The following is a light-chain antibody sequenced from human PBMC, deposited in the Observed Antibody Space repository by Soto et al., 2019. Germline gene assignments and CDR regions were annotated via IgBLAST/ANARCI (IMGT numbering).Light chain of an antibody. V-gene: IGKV3-15*01. CDR2: GAS. CDR1: QSISSN. Sequence: EIVMTQSPATLSVSPGERATLSCRASQSISSNLAWYQQKPGQAPRLLISGASTRATGVPARFSGSGSGTEFTLTISSLQSEDSAVYSCQQYNDWPPAFGQGTKVEIK. J-gene: IGKJ1*01. CDR3: QQYNDWPPA.